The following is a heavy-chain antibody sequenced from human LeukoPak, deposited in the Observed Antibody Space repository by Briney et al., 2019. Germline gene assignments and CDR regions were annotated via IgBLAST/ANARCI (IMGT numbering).Heavy chain of an antibody. CDR1: GFTFSSNA. CDR3: ATGNYNRPFDY. J-gene: IGHJ4*02. D-gene: IGHD1-7*01. CDR2: LSGGGDST. V-gene: IGHV3-23*01. Sequence: GGSLRLSCADSGFTFSSNAMSWVRQAPGKGLEWVSALSGGGDSTYYADSVKGRFTISRDNTKNTLYLQLNSLRAEDTAVYYCATGNYNRPFDYWGQGTLVTVSS.